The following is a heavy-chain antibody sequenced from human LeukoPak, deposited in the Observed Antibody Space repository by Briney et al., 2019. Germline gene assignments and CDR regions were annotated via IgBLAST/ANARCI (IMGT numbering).Heavy chain of an antibody. V-gene: IGHV3-23*01. CDR2: FSGSGGRT. CDR3: AKVTSSYNYFDY. CDR1: GFTFATYP. Sequence: GGSLRLSCEASGFTFATYPMSWVRQAPGKGLEWVSTFSGSGGRTLYADSVKGRFTISRDSSKNTLSLQMNSLRAEDTAVYYCAKVTSSYNYFDYWGQGSLVTVSS. D-gene: IGHD2-2*01. J-gene: IGHJ4*02.